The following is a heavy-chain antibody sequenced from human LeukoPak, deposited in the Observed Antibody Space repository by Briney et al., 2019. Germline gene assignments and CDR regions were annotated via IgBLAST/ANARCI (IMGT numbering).Heavy chain of an antibody. D-gene: IGHD3-22*01. CDR2: IYYSGNT. CDR1: GGSISSYY. V-gene: IGHV4-59*12. Sequence: PSETLSLTCSVSGGSISSYYWTWIRQPPGKGLEWIGYIYYSGNTNYNPSLKSRVTISLDTSKNQFSLKLSSVTAADTAVYYCARVYDSTTGYFDLWGRGTLATVSS. J-gene: IGHJ2*01. CDR3: ARVYDSTTGYFDL.